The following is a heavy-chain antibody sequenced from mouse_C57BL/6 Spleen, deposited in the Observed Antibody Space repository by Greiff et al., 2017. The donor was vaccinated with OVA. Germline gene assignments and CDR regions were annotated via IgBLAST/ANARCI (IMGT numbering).Heavy chain of an antibody. CDR1: GYTFTSYW. Sequence: QVQLQQPGAELVKPGASVKVSCKASGYTFTSYWMHWVKQRPGQGLEWIGRIHPSDSDTNYNQKFKGKATLTVDKSSSTAYMQLSSLKSEDSAVYYCAIEVAGARFAYWGQGTLVTVSA. V-gene: IGHV1-74*01. J-gene: IGHJ3*01. CDR2: IHPSDSDT. CDR3: AIEVAGARFAY. D-gene: IGHD1-1*02.